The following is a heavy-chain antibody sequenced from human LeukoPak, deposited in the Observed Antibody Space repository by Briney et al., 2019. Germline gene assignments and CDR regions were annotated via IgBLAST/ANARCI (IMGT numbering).Heavy chain of an antibody. J-gene: IGHJ4*02. Sequence: ASVKVSCKASGYTFTSYDINWVRQATGQGLEWMRWMNPNSGNTGYVQKFQGRVTMTRNTSINTTYMELSSLRSEDTAVYYCARPYYYDSSGYYFDYWGQGTLVTVSS. CDR1: GYTFTSYD. CDR2: MNPNSGNT. V-gene: IGHV1-8*01. D-gene: IGHD3-22*01. CDR3: ARPYYYDSSGYYFDY.